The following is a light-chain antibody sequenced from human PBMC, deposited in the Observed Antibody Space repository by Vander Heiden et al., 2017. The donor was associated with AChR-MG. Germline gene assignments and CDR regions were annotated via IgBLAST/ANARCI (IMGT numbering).Light chain of an antibody. Sequence: TQFPTTLSVSPGDSATLSCRASQSVGNSVAGCQQSPGQAPRLLVYLASTRAAGAPDRFSGSGSGTDFTRTISSLRSEDIAGYYGQLYDDWPDPGTFGQGTKVEIQ. CDR2: LAS. CDR3: QLYDDWPDPGT. J-gene: IGKJ1*01. V-gene: IGKV3-15*01. CDR1: QSVGNS.